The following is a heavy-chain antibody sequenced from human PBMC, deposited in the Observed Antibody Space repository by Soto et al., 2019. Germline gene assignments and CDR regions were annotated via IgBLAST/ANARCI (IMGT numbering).Heavy chain of an antibody. J-gene: IGHJ4*02. Sequence: EVQLVESGGDLVQPGGFLRLSCATSGFTFSRYWMHWVRQVPGKGLVWVSRINSDGSSISYSDSVKGRFTISRDNAKNKFYLQMNSLRVEDPAVYYCARLPVDTVTSLDYWGQGTLVTVSS. CDR1: GFTFSRYW. CDR3: ARLPVDTVTSLDY. D-gene: IGHD5-18*01. V-gene: IGHV3-74*01. CDR2: INSDGSSI.